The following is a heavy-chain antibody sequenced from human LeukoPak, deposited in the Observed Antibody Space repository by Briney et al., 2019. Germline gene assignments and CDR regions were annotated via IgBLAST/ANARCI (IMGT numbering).Heavy chain of an antibody. CDR2: ISGSGETT. CDR1: GFTFSSYA. CDR3: AKRIVGAPYAFDI. Sequence: PGGSLRLSCAASGFTFSSYAMSWVRQAPGKGLEWVSAISGSGETTYYANSVKGRFTISRDNSKNTLYLQMNSLRAEDTALYYCAKRIVGAPYAFDIWGQGTMVTVSS. V-gene: IGHV3-23*01. D-gene: IGHD1-26*01. J-gene: IGHJ3*02.